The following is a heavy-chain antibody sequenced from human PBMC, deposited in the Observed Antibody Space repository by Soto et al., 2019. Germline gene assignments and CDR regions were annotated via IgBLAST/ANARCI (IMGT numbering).Heavy chain of an antibody. J-gene: IGHJ4*02. CDR1: GGSISSYY. CDR2: IYYRGST. Sequence: QVQLQESGPGLVKPSETLSLTCTVSGGSISSYYWSWIRQPPGKGLEWIGYIYYRGSTNYNPSLKMRATISVDTSKTQFSLKPTSVTAADTAVYYCARRYGGTFDYWGQGTLVTVSS. CDR3: ARRYGGTFDY. V-gene: IGHV4-59*08. D-gene: IGHD2-15*01.